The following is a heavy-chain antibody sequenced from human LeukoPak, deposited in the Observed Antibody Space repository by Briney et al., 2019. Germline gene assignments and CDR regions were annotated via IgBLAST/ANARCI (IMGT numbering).Heavy chain of an antibody. CDR3: ARDLDTYVVLTAYDTFDI. CDR1: GFTFSNYW. J-gene: IGHJ3*02. Sequence: GGSLRLSCEGSGFTFSNYWMTWVCQAPEKGLEWVANIKPSGSEKHYADSVEGRFTISRDNAKNSLYLQMNSLRAEDTAVYYCARDLDTYVVLTAYDTFDIWGQGTIVTVSS. D-gene: IGHD2-21*02. CDR2: IKPSGSEK. V-gene: IGHV3-7*01.